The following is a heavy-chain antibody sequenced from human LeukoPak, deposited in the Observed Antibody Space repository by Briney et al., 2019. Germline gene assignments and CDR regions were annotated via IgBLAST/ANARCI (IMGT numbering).Heavy chain of an antibody. V-gene: IGHV4-34*01. Sequence: SETLSLTCAVYGGSFSGYYWSWIRQPPGKGLEWIGEINHSGSTNYNPSLKSRVTISVDTSKNQFSLRLSSVTAADTAVYYCARILEGSSGQHWYFDLWGRGTLVTVSS. CDR3: ARILEGSSGQHWYFDL. D-gene: IGHD6-19*01. CDR2: INHSGST. CDR1: GGSFSGYY. J-gene: IGHJ2*01.